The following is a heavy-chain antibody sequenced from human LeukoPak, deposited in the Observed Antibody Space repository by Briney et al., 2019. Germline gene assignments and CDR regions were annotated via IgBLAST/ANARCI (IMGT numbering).Heavy chain of an antibody. CDR2: IIPIFGTA. CDR3: ARDGEVDTMVRGVIITGEYYYYYGMDV. CDR1: GGTFSSYA. V-gene: IGHV1-69*05. Sequence: SVKVSCKASGGTFSSYAISWVRQAPGQGLEWMGGIIPIFGTANYAQKFQGRVTITTDESTSTAYMELSSLRSDDTAVYYCARDGEVDTMVRGVIITGEYYYYYGMDVWGQGTTVTVSS. D-gene: IGHD3-10*01. J-gene: IGHJ6*02.